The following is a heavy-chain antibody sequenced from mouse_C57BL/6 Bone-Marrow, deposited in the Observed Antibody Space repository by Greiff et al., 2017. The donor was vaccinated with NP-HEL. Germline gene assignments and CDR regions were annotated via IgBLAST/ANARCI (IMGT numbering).Heavy chain of an antibody. V-gene: IGHV5-16*01. D-gene: IGHD2-4*01. CDR1: GFTFSDYY. CDR3: GREGGLRRRTYAMDF. CDR2: INYDGSST. Sequence: VQLKESEGGLVQPGSSMKLSCTTSGFTFSDYYMAWVRQVPEKGLDWVANINYDGSSTYYLDSLKSRFIISRDNAKNILYLQMSRMKDEDTAKYYCGREGGLRRRTYAMDFWGRGTAVTVSA. J-gene: IGHJ4*01.